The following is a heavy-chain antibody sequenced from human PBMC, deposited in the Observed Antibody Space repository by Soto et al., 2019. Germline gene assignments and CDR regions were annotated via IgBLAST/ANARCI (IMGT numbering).Heavy chain of an antibody. J-gene: IGHJ4*02. CDR3: ARGVTAGVDY. CDR1: GYSFTSLD. V-gene: IGHV1-8*01. D-gene: IGHD1-26*01. Sequence: ASVKVSCKASGYSFTSLDINWVRQTTGQGLEWMGWMQPSSGRTGYAQKFQGRVTVTRDTSINTAYMELSSLTSDDTAFYYCARGVTAGVDYWGQGTLVTVSS. CDR2: MQPSSGRT.